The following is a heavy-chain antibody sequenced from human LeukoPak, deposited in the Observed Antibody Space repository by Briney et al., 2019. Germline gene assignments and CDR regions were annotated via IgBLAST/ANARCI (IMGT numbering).Heavy chain of an antibody. CDR3: AKDIKPYYYGSGSYYNAPYFDY. CDR2: ISWNSGSI. Sequence: GGSLRLSCAASGFTFDVYAMHWVRQAPGKGLEWVSGISWNSGSIGYADSVKGRFTISRDNAKYSLYLQMNSLRAEDTALYYCAKDIKPYYYGSGSYYNAPYFDYWGQGTLVTVSS. CDR1: GFTFDVYA. V-gene: IGHV3-9*01. J-gene: IGHJ4*02. D-gene: IGHD3-10*01.